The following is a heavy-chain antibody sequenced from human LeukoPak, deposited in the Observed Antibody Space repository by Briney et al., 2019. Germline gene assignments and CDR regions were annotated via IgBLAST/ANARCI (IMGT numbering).Heavy chain of an antibody. CDR1: GYTFTGYY. J-gene: IGHJ4*02. V-gene: IGHV1-2*06. Sequence: ASVKVSCKASGYTFTGYYMHWVRQAPGQGLEWMGRINPNSGGTNYAQKFQGRVTMTRDKSISTAYMELSRLRSDDTAVYYCASVSDYDSSGYRADYWGQGTLVTVSS. CDR2: INPNSGGT. D-gene: IGHD3-22*01. CDR3: ASVSDYDSSGYRADY.